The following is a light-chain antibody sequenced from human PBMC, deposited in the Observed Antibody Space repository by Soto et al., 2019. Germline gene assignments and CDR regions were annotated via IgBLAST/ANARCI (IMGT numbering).Light chain of an antibody. J-gene: IGLJ2*01. CDR3: GSYAGSRLVV. V-gene: IGLV2-23*02. CDR1: SSDIGSFDF. Sequence: QSALTQPASVSGSPGQSITISCTGTSSDIGSFDFVSWYQQHPDEAPKLIIFEVTKRPSGASNRFSGSKSGHTASLTISGLQGEDEADYYCGSYAGSRLVVFGGGTKVTVL. CDR2: EVT.